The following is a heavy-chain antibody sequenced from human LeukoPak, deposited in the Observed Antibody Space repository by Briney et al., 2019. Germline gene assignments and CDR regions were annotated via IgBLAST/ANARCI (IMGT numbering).Heavy chain of an antibody. Sequence: SQTLSLTCAISGDSVSRKSAGWNWIRQSPSRGLEWLGRIYYRSTWYSDFLTSRITISPDTYKNQFSLHLDSVTPEDTAVYYCARGGLVRGSIDSLIAFDFWGQGTEVTVSS. D-gene: IGHD3-10*01. CDR1: GDSVSRKSAG. CDR3: ARGGLVRGSIDSLIAFDF. J-gene: IGHJ3*01. CDR2: IYYRSTWYS. V-gene: IGHV6-1*01.